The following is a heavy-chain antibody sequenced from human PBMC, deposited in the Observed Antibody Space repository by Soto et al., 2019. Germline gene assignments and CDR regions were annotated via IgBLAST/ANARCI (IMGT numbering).Heavy chain of an antibody. Sequence: PSETLSLTCTVSGGSISSYYWSWIRQPPGKGLEWIGYIYYSGSTYYNPSLKSRVTISVDTSKNQFSLKLISVTAADTAVYYCARDRGDYGVYFDYWGQGTLVTVSS. D-gene: IGHD4-17*01. CDR3: ARDRGDYGVYFDY. V-gene: IGHV4-59*12. CDR2: IYYSGST. J-gene: IGHJ4*02. CDR1: GGSISSYY.